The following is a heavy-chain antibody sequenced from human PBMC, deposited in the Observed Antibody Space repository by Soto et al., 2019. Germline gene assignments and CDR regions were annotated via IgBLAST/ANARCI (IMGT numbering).Heavy chain of an antibody. CDR1: CYTFTSYG. CDR2: ISAYNGNT. D-gene: IGHD3-22*01. CDR3: ARTRLSYYDSSGPFDI. V-gene: IGHV1-18*01. J-gene: IGHJ3*02. Sequence: ASGKVSCKASCYTFTSYGIRCVRQAPGQGLEWMGWISAYNGNTNYAQKLQGRVTMTTDTSTSTAYMELRSLRSDDTAVYYCARTRLSYYDSSGPFDIWRQGTMVIVSS.